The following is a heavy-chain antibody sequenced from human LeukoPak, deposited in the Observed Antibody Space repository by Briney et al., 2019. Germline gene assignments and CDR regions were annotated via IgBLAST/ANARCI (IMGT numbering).Heavy chain of an antibody. CDR1: GYSISSGYY. Sequence: PSETLSLTCTVSGYSISSGYYWGWIRQPPGKGLEWIGSIYHSGSTNYNPSLKSRVTISVDTSKNQFSLKLSSVTAADTAVYYCARRGSGSTLGAYYYYYMDVWGKGTTVTVSS. V-gene: IGHV4-38-2*02. J-gene: IGHJ6*03. CDR2: IYHSGST. CDR3: ARRGSGSTLGAYYYYYMDV. D-gene: IGHD3-10*01.